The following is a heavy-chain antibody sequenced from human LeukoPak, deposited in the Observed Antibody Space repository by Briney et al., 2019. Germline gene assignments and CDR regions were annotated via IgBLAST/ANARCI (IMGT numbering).Heavy chain of an antibody. CDR3: AREAFDAFDI. J-gene: IGHJ3*02. CDR2: ISGSSYI. CDR1: GFTFSSYS. V-gene: IGHV3-21*01. Sequence: GGSLRLSCAASGFTFSSYSMNWVRQAPGKGLEWVSSISGSSYIYYADSVKGRFTISRDNAKNSLYLQMNSLRAEDTAVYYCAREAFDAFDIWGQGTMVTVSS.